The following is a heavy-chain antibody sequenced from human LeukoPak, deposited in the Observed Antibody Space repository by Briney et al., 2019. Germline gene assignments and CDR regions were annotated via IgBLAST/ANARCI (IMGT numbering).Heavy chain of an antibody. Sequence: GGSLRLSCAASGFTLSSYVMYWVRQAPGKGLEWVAAISSDGSNNYYADSVKGRFTISRDNSNNTLYLQMNSLRAEDTAVYYCARDFAIVVAYDAFDIWGQGTMVTVSS. D-gene: IGHD3-22*01. V-gene: IGHV3-30-3*01. CDR2: ISSDGSNN. CDR1: GFTLSSYV. CDR3: ARDFAIVVAYDAFDI. J-gene: IGHJ3*02.